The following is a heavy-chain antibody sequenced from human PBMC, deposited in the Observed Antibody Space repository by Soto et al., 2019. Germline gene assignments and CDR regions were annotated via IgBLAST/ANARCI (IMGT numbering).Heavy chain of an antibody. CDR1: GYTFTGYY. CDR3: ARGLAVAYSPALL. J-gene: IGHJ4*02. CDR2: INPNSGGT. Sequence: SVKVSCKASGYTFTGYYMHWVRQAPGQGLEWMGWINPNSGGTNYAQKFQGRVTMTRDTSISTAYMELSRLRSDDTAVYYCARGLAVAYSPALLWGQGTLVTVSS. V-gene: IGHV1-2*02. D-gene: IGHD2-21*02.